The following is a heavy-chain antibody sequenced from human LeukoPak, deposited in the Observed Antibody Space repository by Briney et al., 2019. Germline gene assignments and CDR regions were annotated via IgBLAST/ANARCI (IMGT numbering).Heavy chain of an antibody. J-gene: IGHJ6*02. V-gene: IGHV4-59*08. Sequence: SETLSLTCTVSGGSLSSYSWSWIRQPPGKGLEWIGYIYYSGSTNYNPPLKSRVTISVDTSKNQCSLKLSSVTAADTAVYYCAGLYGMDVRGQGTTVTVSS. CDR2: IYYSGST. CDR3: AGLYGMDV. CDR1: GGSLSSYS.